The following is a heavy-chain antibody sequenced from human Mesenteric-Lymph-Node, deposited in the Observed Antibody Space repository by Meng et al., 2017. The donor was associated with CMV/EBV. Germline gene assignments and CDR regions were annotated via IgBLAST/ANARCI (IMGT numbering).Heavy chain of an antibody. J-gene: IGHJ4*02. CDR2: ISSSGSTI. D-gene: IGHD3-9*01. CDR3: ARDGYFDWLLWVY. V-gene: IGHV3-11*01. CDR1: GFTFSDYY. Sequence: GGSLRLSCAAPGFTFSDYYMSWIRQAPGKGLEWVSYISSSGSTIYYADSVKGRCTISRDNAKNSQYRQMNSLRAEDTAVYYCARDGYFDWLLWVYWGQGTLVTVSS.